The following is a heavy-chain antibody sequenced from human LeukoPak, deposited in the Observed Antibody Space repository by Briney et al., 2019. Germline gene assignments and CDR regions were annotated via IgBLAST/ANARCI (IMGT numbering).Heavy chain of an antibody. CDR2: IRYDGSNK. CDR1: GFTFSSYG. D-gene: IGHD3-3*01. J-gene: IGHJ4*02. Sequence: GGSLRLSCAASGFTFSSYGMHWVRQAPGKGLEWVAFIRYDGSNKYYADSVKGRFTISRDNSKNTLYLQMNSLRVEDTAVYYCAKDGDSEVLRFLEWLEGIFDYWGQGTLVTVSS. V-gene: IGHV3-30*02. CDR3: AKDGDSEVLRFLEWLEGIFDY.